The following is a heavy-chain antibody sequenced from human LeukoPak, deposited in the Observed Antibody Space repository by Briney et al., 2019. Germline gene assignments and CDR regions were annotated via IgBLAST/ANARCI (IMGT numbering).Heavy chain of an antibody. CDR1: GFTFSSYG. J-gene: IGHJ4*02. CDR3: ARGIGRGVRGVITY. V-gene: IGHV3-23*01. CDR2: ISGSGGST. Sequence: GGSLRLSCAASGFTFSSYGMSWVRQAPGKGLEWVSAISGSGGSTYYADSVKGRFTISRDNSKNTLYLQMNSLRAEDTAVYYCARGIGRGVRGVITYWGQGTLVTVSS. D-gene: IGHD3-10*01.